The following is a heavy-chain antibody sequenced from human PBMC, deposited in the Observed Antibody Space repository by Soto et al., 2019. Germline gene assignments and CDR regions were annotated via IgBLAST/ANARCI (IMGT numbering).Heavy chain of an antibody. CDR1: GFAFSQYG. CDR3: AKYVESGWYEAFDY. J-gene: IGHJ4*02. V-gene: IGHV3-23*01. CDR2: IRSFDYRT. Sequence: PGGSLRLSCTASGFAFSQYGMSWVRQAPGKGLEWVSSIRSFDYRTNYADSVKGRFTISRDNSKSTLSLQMNSLRAEDTAVYYCAKYVESGWYEAFDYWGPGTLVTVSS. D-gene: IGHD6-19*01.